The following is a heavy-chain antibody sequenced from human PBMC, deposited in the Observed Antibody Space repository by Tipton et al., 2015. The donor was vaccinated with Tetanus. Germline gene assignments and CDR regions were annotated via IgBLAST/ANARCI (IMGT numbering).Heavy chain of an antibody. J-gene: IGHJ4*02. Sequence: TLSLTCTIYGGSFSGYYWSWIRQPPGRGLEWIGEIHPSGSTNYNSSLKSRVTLSQDTSKSQFSLKVNSVTAADTAVYYCAGGAWRGIAAVGTFPGYWGQGTLVTVSS. CDR2: IHPSGST. V-gene: IGHV4-34*01. D-gene: IGHD6-13*01. CDR1: GGSFSGYY. CDR3: AGGAWRGIAAVGTFPGY.